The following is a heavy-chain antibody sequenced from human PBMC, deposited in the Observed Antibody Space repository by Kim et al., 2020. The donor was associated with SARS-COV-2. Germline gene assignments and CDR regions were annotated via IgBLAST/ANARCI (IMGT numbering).Heavy chain of an antibody. J-gene: IGHJ4*02. V-gene: IGHV3-9*01. D-gene: IGHD6-19*01. CDR1: GFTFDDYA. Sequence: GGSLRLSCAASGFTFDDYAMHWVRQAPGKGLEWVSGISWNSGSIGYADSVKGRFTISRDNAKNSLYLQMNSLRAEDTALYYCAKDKELGYSSGWDYFDYWGQGTLVTVSS. CDR2: ISWNSGSI. CDR3: AKDKELGYSSGWDYFDY.